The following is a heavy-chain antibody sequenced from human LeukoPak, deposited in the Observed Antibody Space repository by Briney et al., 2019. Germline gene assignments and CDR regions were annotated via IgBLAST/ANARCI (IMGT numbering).Heavy chain of an antibody. V-gene: IGHV3-23*01. J-gene: IGHJ4*02. CDR2: ISGSGGST. D-gene: IGHD3-22*01. Sequence: GSQRLSCAASGFIFSSYAMNWVRQTPVKGLEWVSAISGSGGSTYYADSVKGRFTISRDNSKNTLYLQMNSLRAEDTAVYYCAKQYYYDSSGSDYWGQGTLVTVSS. CDR3: AKQYYYDSSGSDY. CDR1: GFIFSSYA.